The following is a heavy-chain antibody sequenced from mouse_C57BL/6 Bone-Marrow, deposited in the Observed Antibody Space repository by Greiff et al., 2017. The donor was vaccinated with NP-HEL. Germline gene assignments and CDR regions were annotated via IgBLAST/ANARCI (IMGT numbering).Heavy chain of an antibody. J-gene: IGHJ3*01. CDR1: GYTFTSYW. Sequence: VQLQQSGPVLARPGASVKMSCKTSGYTFTSYWMHWVNQRPGQGLAWIGAIYPGNSDTSYNQKFKGKAKLTAVTSASTAYMELSSLTNEDSAVYYCTKPVVGYPFAYWGQGTLVTVSA. CDR3: TKPVVGYPFAY. V-gene: IGHV1-5*01. CDR2: IYPGNSDT. D-gene: IGHD2-2*01.